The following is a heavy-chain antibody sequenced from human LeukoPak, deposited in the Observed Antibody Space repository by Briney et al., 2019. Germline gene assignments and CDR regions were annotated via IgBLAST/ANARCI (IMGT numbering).Heavy chain of an antibody. J-gene: IGHJ5*02. CDR3: ARDSIREIVVVPAAYNWFDP. V-gene: IGHV1-2*02. CDR1: GYTFTGYY. Sequence: WASVKVSCKASGYTFTGYYMHWVRQAPGQGLEWMGWINPNSGGTNFAQNFQGRVTMTRDTSISTAYMELSRLRSDDTAVYYCARDSIREIVVVPAAYNWFDPWGQGTLVTVSS. CDR2: INPNSGGT. D-gene: IGHD2-2*01.